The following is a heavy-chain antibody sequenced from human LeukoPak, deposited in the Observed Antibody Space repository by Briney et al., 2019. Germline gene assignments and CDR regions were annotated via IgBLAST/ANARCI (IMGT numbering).Heavy chain of an antibody. D-gene: IGHD6-6*01. Sequence: TGGSLRLSCAASGFTFSSYGMHWVRQAPGKGLEWVAVISYDGSNKYYADSVKGRFTISRDNSKNTLYLQMNSLRAEDTAVYYCAKDGAAHTYYFDYWGQGTLVTVSS. CDR1: GFTFSSYG. V-gene: IGHV3-30*18. CDR3: AKDGAAHTYYFDY. CDR2: ISYDGSNK. J-gene: IGHJ4*02.